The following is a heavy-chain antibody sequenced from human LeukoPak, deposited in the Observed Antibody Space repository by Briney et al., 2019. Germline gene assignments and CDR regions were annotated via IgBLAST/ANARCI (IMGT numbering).Heavy chain of an antibody. CDR2: ISSNGNFI. D-gene: IGHD3-10*01. Sequence: PGGSLRLSCAASGFTFSSYTMNWVRQAPGKGLEWVSSISSNGNFIYYAESVKGRFTISRDNAQSSLDLQMNSLGAEDTAIYYCARDARGDYWGQGTLVTVSS. CDR3: ARDARGDY. J-gene: IGHJ4*02. CDR1: GFTFSSYT. V-gene: IGHV3-21*01.